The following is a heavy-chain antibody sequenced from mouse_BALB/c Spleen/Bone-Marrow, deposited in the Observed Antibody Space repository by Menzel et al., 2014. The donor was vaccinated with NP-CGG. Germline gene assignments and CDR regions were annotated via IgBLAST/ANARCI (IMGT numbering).Heavy chain of an antibody. V-gene: IGHV14-3*02. J-gene: IGHJ3*01. CDR3: ARWFPLAY. CDR2: IDPANGNT. D-gene: IGHD2-2*01. CDR1: GFNIKDTY. Sequence: VQLQQSGAELVKPGASVKLSCTASGFNIKDTYMHWVKQRPEQGLEWIGRIDPANGNTKYDPKFQGKATITADTSSNTAFLQLSSLTSEDTAVYYCARWFPLAYWGQGTLVTVSA.